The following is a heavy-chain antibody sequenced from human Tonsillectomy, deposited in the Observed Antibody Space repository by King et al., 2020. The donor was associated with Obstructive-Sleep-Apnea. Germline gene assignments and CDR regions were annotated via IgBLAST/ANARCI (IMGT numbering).Heavy chain of an antibody. CDR3: AREYYYGSGTLDM. Sequence: VQLVESGGGVVQPGRSLRLSCAASGFTFSSYGMHWVRQAPGKGLEWVAVIWYDGRNKYYAESVKGRVTISRDNSENTLYLQMNSLTAEDTAVYYCAREYYYGSGTLDMWGQGTMVTVSS. CDR2: IWYDGRNK. J-gene: IGHJ3*02. V-gene: IGHV3-33*01. D-gene: IGHD3-10*01. CDR1: GFTFSSYG.